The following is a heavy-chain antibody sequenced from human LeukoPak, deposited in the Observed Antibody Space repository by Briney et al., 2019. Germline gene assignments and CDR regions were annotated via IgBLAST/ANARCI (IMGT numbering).Heavy chain of an antibody. V-gene: IGHV3-21*04. CDR3: AREGSGLHAFDI. CDR2: ISSSSSYI. J-gene: IGHJ3*02. CDR1: GFTFSSYS. D-gene: IGHD5-12*01. Sequence: TGGSLRLSCAASGFTFSSYSMNWVRQAPGKGLEWVSSISSSSSYIYYADSVKGRFTISRDNAKNSLYLQMNSLRAEDTAVYYCAREGSGLHAFDIWGQGTMVTVSS.